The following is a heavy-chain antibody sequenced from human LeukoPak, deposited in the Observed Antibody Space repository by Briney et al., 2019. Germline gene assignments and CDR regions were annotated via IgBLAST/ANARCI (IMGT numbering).Heavy chain of an antibody. J-gene: IGHJ4*02. V-gene: IGHV3-74*01. CDR2: INSDGSST. CDR1: GFTFSSYW. Sequence: GGSLRLSCAASGFTFSSYWMHWVRQAPGKGLVWVSRINSDGSSTSYAVSVKGRFTISRDNAKNTLYLQMNSLRAEDTAVYYCARDPYYYGSGSYGDYWGQGTLVTVSS. CDR3: ARDPYYYGSGSYGDY. D-gene: IGHD3-10*01.